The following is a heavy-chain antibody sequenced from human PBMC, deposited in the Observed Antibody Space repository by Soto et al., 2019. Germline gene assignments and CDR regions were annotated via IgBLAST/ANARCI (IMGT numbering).Heavy chain of an antibody. CDR2: IYPGDSDT. Sequence: ESLQISCKGSGSSFTRYWIGCVRQMPGKGLEWMGIIYPGDSDTRYSPSFQGQVTISADKSISTAYLQWSSLKASDTAMYYCARSGSGEYYFDYWGQGTLVTVYS. V-gene: IGHV5-51*01. J-gene: IGHJ4*02. CDR3: ARSGSGEYYFDY. D-gene: IGHD3-10*01. CDR1: GSSFTRYW.